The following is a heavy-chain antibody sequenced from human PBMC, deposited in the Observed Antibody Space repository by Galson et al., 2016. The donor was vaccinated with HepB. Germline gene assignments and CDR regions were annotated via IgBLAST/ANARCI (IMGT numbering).Heavy chain of an antibody. D-gene: IGHD4-17*01. Sequence: LRLSCAASGFTFSSYSMNWVRQAPGKGLEWVSSISSSSSYIYYADSVKGRFTISRGNAKNSLYLQMNSLRAEDTAVYYCARAVSWDYGDYAGYWGQGTLVTVSS. J-gene: IGHJ4*02. CDR3: ARAVSWDYGDYAGY. CDR2: ISSSSSYI. V-gene: IGHV3-21*01. CDR1: GFTFSSYS.